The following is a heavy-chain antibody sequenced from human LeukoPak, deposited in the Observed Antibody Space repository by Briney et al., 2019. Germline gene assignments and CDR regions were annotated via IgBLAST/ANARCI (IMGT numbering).Heavy chain of an antibody. D-gene: IGHD2-15*01. J-gene: IGHJ4*02. CDR3: AKGVHCSGGSCDATDLVY. V-gene: IGHV3-30*02. Sequence: GGSLRLSCAASGFTFSSYGMHWVRQAPGKGLEWVAFIRYDGSNKYYADSVKGRFTISRDNSKNTLYLQMNSLRAEDTAVYYCAKGVHCSGGSCDATDLVYWGQGTPVTVSS. CDR1: GFTFSSYG. CDR2: IRYDGSNK.